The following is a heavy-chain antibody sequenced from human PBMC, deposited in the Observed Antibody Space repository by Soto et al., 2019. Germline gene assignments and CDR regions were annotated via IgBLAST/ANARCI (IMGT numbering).Heavy chain of an antibody. V-gene: IGHV4-34*01. CDR2: INHSGST. CDR3: ARDKITGLFDY. CDR1: GGSFSGYY. D-gene: IGHD2-8*02. J-gene: IGHJ4*02. Sequence: SETLSLTCAVYGGSFSGYYWTWIRQPPGTGLEWIGEINHSGSTNYNPSLKSRVTISVDTSKNQFSLKPTSVTAADTAVYYCARDKITGLFDYWGPGTLVT.